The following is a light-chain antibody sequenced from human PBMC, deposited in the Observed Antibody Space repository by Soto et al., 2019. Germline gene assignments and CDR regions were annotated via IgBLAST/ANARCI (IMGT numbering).Light chain of an antibody. CDR3: QQYNNWPRT. CDR2: GPS. J-gene: IGKJ1*01. V-gene: IGKV3-15*01. CDR1: QSVSSN. Sequence: EIVMTQSPAPLSVSPGESATLSCRASQSVSSNLAWYQQKPGQAPRPLTYGPSTRATGIPARFSGSGSGTEFTLTISSLQSEDFAVYSCQQYNNWPRTFGQGTNVEIK.